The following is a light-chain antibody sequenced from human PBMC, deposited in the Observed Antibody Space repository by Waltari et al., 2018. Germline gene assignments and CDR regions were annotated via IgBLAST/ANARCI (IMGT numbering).Light chain of an antibody. J-gene: IGKJ4*01. V-gene: IGKV3-15*01. CDR1: QSVSSN. CDR3: QQYDNWPPLT. Sequence: EIVMTQSPATLSVSPGERATLSCRASQSVSSNLTWYQQKPGQAPRLLIYGASTRATGIPASFSGSGSGTECTLTISSLQSEDSAVYYCQQYDNWPPLTFGGGTKVEIK. CDR2: GAS.